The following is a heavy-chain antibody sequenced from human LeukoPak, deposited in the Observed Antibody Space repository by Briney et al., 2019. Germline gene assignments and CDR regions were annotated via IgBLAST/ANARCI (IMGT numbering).Heavy chain of an antibody. CDR1: GYHFTDYH. CDR2: ISTDSGDT. D-gene: IGHD5/OR15-5a*01. Sequence: ASVKVSCKASGYHFTDYHVHWVRQAPGQGLEWVGRISTDSGDTIYAPKFQGRVAVTRDTSINTAYMELSRLTSDDAAVYYCAGLGSTVKGRIDPWGQGTPVTVSS. J-gene: IGHJ5*02. CDR3: AGLGSTVKGRIDP. V-gene: IGHV1-2*02.